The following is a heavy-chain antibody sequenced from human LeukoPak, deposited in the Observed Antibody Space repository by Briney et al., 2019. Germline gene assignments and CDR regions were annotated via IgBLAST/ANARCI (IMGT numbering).Heavy chain of an antibody. D-gene: IGHD6-19*01. CDR1: GGSISSYY. Sequence: SETLSLTCTVSGGSISSYYWSWIRQPPGKGLEWIGEINHSGSTNYNPSLKSRVTISVDTSKNQFSLKLSSVTAADTAVYYCARGLRRSYSSGWSKSEGYFDYWGQGTLVTVSS. CDR3: ARGLRRSYSSGWSKSEGYFDY. J-gene: IGHJ4*02. CDR2: INHSGST. V-gene: IGHV4-34*01.